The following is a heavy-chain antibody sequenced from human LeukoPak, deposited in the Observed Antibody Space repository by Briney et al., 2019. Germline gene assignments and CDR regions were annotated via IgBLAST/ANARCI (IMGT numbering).Heavy chain of an antibody. J-gene: IGHJ4*02. CDR3: AIFQGTYGDNENDY. CDR1: GGTFRIYA. Sequence: GSSVKVSCKASGGTFRIYAITWVRQAPGKGLEWMGGIIPMINTPKYAQKFQGRVSITADESTSTGYMEVSSLRSEDTAVYYCAIFQGTYGDNENDYWGQGTLVTVSS. D-gene: IGHD4-17*01. CDR2: IIPMINTP. V-gene: IGHV1-69*01.